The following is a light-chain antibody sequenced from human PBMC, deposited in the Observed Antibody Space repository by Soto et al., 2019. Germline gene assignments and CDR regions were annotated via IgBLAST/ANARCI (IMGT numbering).Light chain of an antibody. V-gene: IGLV2-14*01. J-gene: IGLJ1*01. CDR1: SSAAAAYNF. CDR3: SSYTSGGNYV. CDR2: DVS. Sequence: QSALTQPASVSGSPGQSVAISCTGTSSAAAAYNFVSWYQQHPGKAPKLMVFDVSNRPSGVSDRFSGSKSGNMASLTISGLQAEDEADYYCSSYTSGGNYVFGTGTKVTVL.